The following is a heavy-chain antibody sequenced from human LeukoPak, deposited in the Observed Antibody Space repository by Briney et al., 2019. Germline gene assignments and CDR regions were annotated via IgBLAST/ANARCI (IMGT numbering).Heavy chain of an antibody. CDR1: XYTFXGYY. Sequence: XASXYTFXGYYMHWVRQAPGQGLEWMGRINPDSGGTNYAQKFQGRVTMTRDTSISTAYMELSRLRSDDTAVYYCASFYDSSGYYFSWGQGTLVTVSS. CDR2: INPDSGGT. D-gene: IGHD3-22*01. V-gene: IGHV1-2*06. J-gene: IGHJ4*02. CDR3: ASFYDSSGYYFS.